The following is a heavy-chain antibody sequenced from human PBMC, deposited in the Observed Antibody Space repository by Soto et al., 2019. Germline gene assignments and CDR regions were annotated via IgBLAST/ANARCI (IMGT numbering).Heavy chain of an antibody. CDR2: IYWNDDT. J-gene: IGHJ4*02. CDR1: GFSLRTTGVG. D-gene: IGHD3-16*01. CDR3: AHTWGLPFDY. Sequence: QITLKESGPTLVKPTQTLTLTCTYSGFSLRTTGVGVGWIRQPPGKALGWLGIIYWNDDTRYSPSLKSRFTLTSDISKSQVVLTMTNMDPVDTGTYYCAHTWGLPFDYWGQGTQVIVSS. V-gene: IGHV2-5*01.